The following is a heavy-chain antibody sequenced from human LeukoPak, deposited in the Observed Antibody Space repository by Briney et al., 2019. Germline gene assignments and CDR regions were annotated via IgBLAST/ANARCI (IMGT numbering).Heavy chain of an antibody. J-gene: IGHJ2*01. V-gene: IGHV3-21*01. Sequence: PGGSLRLSCAASGFTFSSYSMNWVRQAPGKGLEWVSSISSSSSYIYYADSVKGRFTISRDNAKNSLYLRMNSLRAEDTAVYYCARDRGLLPRYFDLWGRGTLVTVSS. CDR2: ISSSSSYI. CDR3: ARDRGLLPRYFDL. CDR1: GFTFSSYS. D-gene: IGHD2-15*01.